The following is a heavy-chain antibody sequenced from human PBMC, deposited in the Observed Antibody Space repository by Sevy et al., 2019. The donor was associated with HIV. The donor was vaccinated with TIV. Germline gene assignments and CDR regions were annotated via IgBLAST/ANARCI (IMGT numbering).Heavy chain of an antibody. CDR1: GFIFNNKG. J-gene: IGHJ4*02. V-gene: IGHV3-30*12. CDR2: IFSDGTTK. D-gene: IGHD6-19*01. Sequence: GGSLRLSCTVSGFIFNNKGMHWVRQAPGRGLKWVATIFSDGTTKYYGDSVKGRFTISRDNSKNELYLQVNSLRVDDTALYYCARESGSDWYRDSWGQGTLVTVSS. CDR3: ARESGSDWYRDS.